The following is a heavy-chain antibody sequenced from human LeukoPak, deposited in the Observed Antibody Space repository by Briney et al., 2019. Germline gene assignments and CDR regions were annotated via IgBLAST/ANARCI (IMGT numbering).Heavy chain of an antibody. J-gene: IGHJ4*02. CDR3: LKDLRGYWYSVDY. CDR1: GATPDDYG. V-gene: IGHV3-20*04. Sequence: RGSLRLSSAVSGATPDDYGMSWDSQAPGKGLEWVSAINWDGTNTNYAESVKGRFTTSRDTAEKSRYIHMNSLRDDETAFYYRLKDLRGYWYSVDYWGQGNLVTVSS. CDR2: INWDGTNT. D-gene: IGHD6-25*01.